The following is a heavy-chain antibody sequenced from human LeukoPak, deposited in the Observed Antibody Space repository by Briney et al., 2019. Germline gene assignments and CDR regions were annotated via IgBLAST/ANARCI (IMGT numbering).Heavy chain of an antibody. V-gene: IGHV1-69*05. CDR3: ASEGNYDSSGYSRDNYYYMDV. CDR1: GGTFSSYS. J-gene: IGHJ6*03. D-gene: IGHD3-22*01. Sequence: GASVKVSCKGSGGTFSSYSISWVRQAPGQGLEWMGGIIPAFGTAHYAQKFQGRVTFTTDESTTTAYMELRSLRSEDTAVYYCASEGNYDSSGYSRDNYYYMDVWGKGTAVTVSS. CDR2: IIPAFGTA.